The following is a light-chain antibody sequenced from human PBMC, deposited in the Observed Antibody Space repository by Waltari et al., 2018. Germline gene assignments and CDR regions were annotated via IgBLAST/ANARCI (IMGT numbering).Light chain of an antibody. CDR1: QTIITL. CDR3: QQYYTYWT. CDR2: NAS. V-gene: IGKV1-5*03. Sequence: ITCRASQTIITLLSCYQQKPGKAPKLLIYNASSLESGVPSSFSGSGAGTEFSLTISSLQPDDSATYYCQQYYTYWTFGQGTKVDIK. J-gene: IGKJ1*01.